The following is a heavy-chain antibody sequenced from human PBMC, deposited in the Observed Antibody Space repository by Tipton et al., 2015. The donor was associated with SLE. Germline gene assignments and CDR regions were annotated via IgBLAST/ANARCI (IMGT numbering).Heavy chain of an antibody. J-gene: IGHJ4*02. V-gene: IGHV4-34*01. CDR3: ARYRAAGYFDY. CDR2: INHSGST. CDR1: GGSFSGYY. Sequence: LRLSCAVYGGSFSGYYWSWIRQPPGKGLEWIGEINHSGSTNYNPSLKSRVTISVDTSKNQFSLKLSSVTAADTAVYYCARYRAAGYFDYWGQGTLVTVSS. D-gene: IGHD6-13*01.